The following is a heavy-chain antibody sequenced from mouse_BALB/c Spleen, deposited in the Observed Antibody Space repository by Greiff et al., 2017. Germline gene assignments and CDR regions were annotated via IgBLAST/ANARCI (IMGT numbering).Heavy chain of an antibody. J-gene: IGHJ1*01. V-gene: IGHV14-3*02. CDR3: ARGLRRGYWYFDV. D-gene: IGHD2-4*01. Sequence: EVQLQESGAELVKPGASVKLSCTASGFNIKDTYMHWVKQRPEQGLEWIGRIDPANGNTKYDPKFQGKATITADTSSNTAYLQLSSLTSEDTAVYYCARGLRRGYWYFDVWGAGTTVTVSS. CDR2: IDPANGNT. CDR1: GFNIKDTY.